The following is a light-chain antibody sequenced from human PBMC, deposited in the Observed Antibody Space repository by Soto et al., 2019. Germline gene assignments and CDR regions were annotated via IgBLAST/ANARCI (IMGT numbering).Light chain of an antibody. CDR2: SNN. V-gene: IGLV1-44*01. J-gene: IGLJ2*01. Sequence: QSVLTQPPSASGTHGQRVTISCSGSSSNIGSNTVNWYQQLPGTAPKLLIYSNNHRPSGVPDRFSVSKSGTSASLAISGLQSEDETDYYCASLDDSLNGDVLFCGVTNVTVL. CDR1: SSNIGSNT. CDR3: ASLDDSLNGDVL.